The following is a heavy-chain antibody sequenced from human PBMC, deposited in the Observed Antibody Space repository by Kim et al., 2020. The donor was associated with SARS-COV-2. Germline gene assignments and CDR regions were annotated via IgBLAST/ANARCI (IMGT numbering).Heavy chain of an antibody. CDR1: GGSISSGDYY. D-gene: IGHD2-2*01. CDR3: ARVSTRYYYGMDV. CDR2: IYYSGST. Sequence: SETLSLTCTVSGGSISSGDYYWSWIRQPPGKGLEWIGYIYYSGSTYYNPSLKSRVTISVDTSKNQFSLKLSSVTAADTAVYYCARVSTRYYYGMDVWGQGTTVTVSS. J-gene: IGHJ6*02. V-gene: IGHV4-30-4*01.